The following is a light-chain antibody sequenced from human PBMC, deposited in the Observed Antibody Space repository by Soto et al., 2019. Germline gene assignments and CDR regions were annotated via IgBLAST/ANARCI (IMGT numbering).Light chain of an antibody. CDR3: QQYNSYSRT. Sequence: DIQMTQSPSTLSASVGDRVTITCRASQSISSWLAWYQQKPGKAPKLLIYDASSLESGVPSRFSGSGSGTEFTLTISSLQPDDFATDCCQQYNSYSRTFGQGTKVEIK. CDR2: DAS. V-gene: IGKV1-5*01. CDR1: QSISSW. J-gene: IGKJ1*01.